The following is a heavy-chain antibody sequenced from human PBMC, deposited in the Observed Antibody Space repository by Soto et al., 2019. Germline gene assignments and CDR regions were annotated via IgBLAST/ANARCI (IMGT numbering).Heavy chain of an antibody. V-gene: IGHV3-30*18. CDR3: AKDSRPGYASIFDY. Sequence: QVQLVESGGGVVQPGRSLRLSCAASGFTFSSYGMHWVRQAPGKGLEWVAVISYDGSNKYYADSVKGRFTISRDNSKNTLYLQINSLRAEDTAVYYCAKDSRPGYASIFDYWGQGTLVTVSS. D-gene: IGHD5-18*01. CDR1: GFTFSSYG. CDR2: ISYDGSNK. J-gene: IGHJ4*02.